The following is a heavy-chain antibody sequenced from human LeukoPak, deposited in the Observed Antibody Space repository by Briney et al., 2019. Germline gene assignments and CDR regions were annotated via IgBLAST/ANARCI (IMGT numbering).Heavy chain of an antibody. D-gene: IGHD6-13*01. V-gene: IGHV4-34*01. CDR2: INHSGGT. J-gene: IGHJ5*02. CDR1: GGSFSDYY. Sequence: SETLSLTCAVYGGSFSDYYWSWIRQPPGKGLEWIGEINHSGGTNYNPSLKSRVTISVDTSKNQFSLNLSSVTAADTAVYYCATRAAGGINWFDPWGQGTLVTVSS. CDR3: ATRAAGGINWFDP.